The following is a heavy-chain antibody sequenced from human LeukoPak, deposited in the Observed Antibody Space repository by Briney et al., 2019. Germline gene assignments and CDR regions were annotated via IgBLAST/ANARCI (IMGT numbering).Heavy chain of an antibody. CDR2: INPNSGGT. J-gene: IGHJ4*02. CDR3: ARDRGPTMVRGVNPLDY. CDR1: GYTFTGYY. V-gene: IGHV1-2*02. D-gene: IGHD3-10*01. Sequence: ASVKVSCKASGYTFTGYYMHWVRQAPGQGLEWMGWINPNSGGTNYAQKFQGRVTVTRDTSISTAYMELSRLRSDDTAVYYCARDRGPTMVRGVNPLDYWGQGTLVTVSS.